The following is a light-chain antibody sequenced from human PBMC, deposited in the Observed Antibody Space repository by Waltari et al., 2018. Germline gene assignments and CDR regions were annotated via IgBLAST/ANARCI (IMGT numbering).Light chain of an antibody. Sequence: EIVFTQSPATLSLSPGEGSTLSCRASQSVSSQLVWYQQKRGQAPRLLIYDASNRATGIPARFSGSVSGTDFTLTISSLEPEDFAVYYCQQCNNSPPTFGQGTKVEIK. J-gene: IGKJ1*01. CDR2: DAS. CDR3: QQCNNSPPT. V-gene: IGKV3-11*01. CDR1: QSVSSQ.